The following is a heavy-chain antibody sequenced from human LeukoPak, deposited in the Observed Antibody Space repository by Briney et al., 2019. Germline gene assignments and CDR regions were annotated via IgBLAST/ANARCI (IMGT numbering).Heavy chain of an antibody. CDR2: IKSKTDGGTT. V-gene: IGHV3-15*01. D-gene: IGHD3-22*01. CDR3: TTDHHDSSGYYYGYVDY. Sequence: TGGSLRLSCAASGFTFSNAWMSWVRHAPGKGLEWVGRIKSKTDGGTTDYAAPVNGRFTISRDDSKNTLYLQMNSLKTEDTAVYYCTTDHHDSSGYYYGYVDYWGQGTLVTVSS. J-gene: IGHJ4*02. CDR1: GFTFSNAW.